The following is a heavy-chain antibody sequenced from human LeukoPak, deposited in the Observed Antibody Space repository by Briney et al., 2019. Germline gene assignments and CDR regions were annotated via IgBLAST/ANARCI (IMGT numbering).Heavy chain of an antibody. CDR3: AKRGVVIRVVLVGFHKEAYYFES. J-gene: IGHJ4*02. Sequence: GSLRLSCAVSGITLSNYGMSWVRQAPGKGLEWVAGISDSGGSTNYADSVKGRFTISRDNPKNTLFLQMNSLRAEDTAVYFCAKRGVVIRVVLVGFHKEAYYFESWGQGALVTVSS. V-gene: IGHV3-23*01. D-gene: IGHD3/OR15-3a*01. CDR1: GITLSNYG. CDR2: ISDSGGST.